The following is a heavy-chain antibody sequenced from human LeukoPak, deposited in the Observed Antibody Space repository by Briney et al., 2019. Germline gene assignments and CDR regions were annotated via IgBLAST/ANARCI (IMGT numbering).Heavy chain of an antibody. D-gene: IGHD5-18*01. CDR2: IYYSGST. CDR1: GGSISSYY. J-gene: IGHJ4*02. V-gene: IGHV4-59*01. Sequence: LETLSLTCTVSGGSISSYYWSWIRQPPGKGLEWIGYIYYSGSTNYNPSLKSRVTISVDTSKNQFSLKLSSVTAADTAVYYCARAEEWLPDFDYWGQGTLVTVSS. CDR3: ARAEEWLPDFDY.